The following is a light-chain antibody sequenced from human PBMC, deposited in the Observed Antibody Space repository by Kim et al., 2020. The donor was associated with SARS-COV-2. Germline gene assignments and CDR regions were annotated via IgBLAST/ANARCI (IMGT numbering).Light chain of an antibody. J-gene: IGKJ5*01. V-gene: IGKV3-15*01. Sequence: SPGERATLSCRASQSINSNLAWYQQKPGQAPRLLIYGASTRATGIPARFSGSGSGTEFTLTISSLQSEDFTVYYCQQYHDWPPITFGQGTRLEIK. CDR2: GAS. CDR1: QSINSN. CDR3: QQYHDWPPIT.